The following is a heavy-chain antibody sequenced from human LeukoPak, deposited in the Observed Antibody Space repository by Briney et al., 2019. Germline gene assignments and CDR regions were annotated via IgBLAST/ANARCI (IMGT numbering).Heavy chain of an antibody. J-gene: IGHJ4*02. D-gene: IGHD5-18*01. V-gene: IGHV3-30*02. CDR3: AKDEGYNYGWFYFDY. Sequence: GGSLRLSCAASGFTFSTHGMHWVRQSPDKGLEWVAFIRYEGSEKYYADSVKGRFTISRDNSKKTLYLQMNSLRAEDTAVYYCAKDEGYNYGWFYFDYWGQGTLVIVSS. CDR1: GFTFSTHG. CDR2: IRYEGSEK.